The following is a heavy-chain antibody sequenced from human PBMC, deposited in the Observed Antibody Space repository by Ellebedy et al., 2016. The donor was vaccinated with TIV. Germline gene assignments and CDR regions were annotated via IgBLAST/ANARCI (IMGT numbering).Heavy chain of an antibody. D-gene: IGHD4-17*01. V-gene: IGHV4-59*01. CDR3: ARATVTVAFDI. J-gene: IGHJ3*02. CDR2: IYYSGST. Sequence: MPSETLSLTCTVSGGSTSSYYWSWIRPPPGKGLEWIGYIYYSGSTNYNPSLKSRVTISVDTSKNQFSLKLSSVTAADTAVYYCARATVTVAFDIWGQGKMVTVSS. CDR1: GGSTSSYY.